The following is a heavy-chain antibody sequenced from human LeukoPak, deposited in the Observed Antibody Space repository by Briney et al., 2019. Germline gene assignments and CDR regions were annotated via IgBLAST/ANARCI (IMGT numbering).Heavy chain of an antibody. Sequence: RSLRLSCAASGFTFSHYGMHWVRQAPGKGLEWVAVISYDGTNKYYADSVKGRFTISRDNSKNTLYLQMNSLRAEDTAVYYCAKLRRWLQFVAFDIWGQGTMVTVSS. V-gene: IGHV3-30*18. D-gene: IGHD5-24*01. CDR3: AKLRRWLQFVAFDI. CDR1: GFTFSHYG. CDR2: ISYDGTNK. J-gene: IGHJ3*02.